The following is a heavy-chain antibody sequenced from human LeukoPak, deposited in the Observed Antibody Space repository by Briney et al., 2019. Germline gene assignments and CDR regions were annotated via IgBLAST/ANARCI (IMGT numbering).Heavy chain of an antibody. J-gene: IGHJ4*02. Sequence: GRFPRRSCAASGFNFGDFAKHMVRAAPRNGLDWGFGFSWYSGTIGYADSVKGRFTISRDNAKNSLPLQMNSLRAEDTALYYCVKVSYSSGWHSGYYFDYWGQGTLVTVSS. CDR3: VKVSYSSGWHSGYYFDY. CDR2: FSWYSGTI. V-gene: IGHV3-9*01. CDR1: GFNFGDFA. D-gene: IGHD6-19*01.